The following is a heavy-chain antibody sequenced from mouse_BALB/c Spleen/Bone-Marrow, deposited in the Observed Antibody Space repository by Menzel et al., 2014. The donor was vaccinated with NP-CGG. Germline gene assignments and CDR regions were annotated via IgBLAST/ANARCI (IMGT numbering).Heavy chain of an antibody. CDR2: ISYSGNT. D-gene: IGHD2-4*01. CDR3: ARSSSYDYDVGFAY. V-gene: IGHV3-2*02. CDR1: GYSITRDYA. Sequence: EVQLQQSGPGLVKPSQSLSLTCIVTGYSITRDYAWNWIRQFPGNKLEWMGYISYSGNTTYNPSLESRISITRDTSKNQFFLQLNSVTTEDTATYYCARSSSYDYDVGFAYWGQGTLVTVSA. J-gene: IGHJ3*01.